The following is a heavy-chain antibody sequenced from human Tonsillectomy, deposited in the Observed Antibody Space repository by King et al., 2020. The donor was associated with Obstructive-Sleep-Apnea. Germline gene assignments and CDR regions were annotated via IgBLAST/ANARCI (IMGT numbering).Heavy chain of an antibody. D-gene: IGHD3-22*01. V-gene: IGHV3-30*04. CDR3: ARDGDSSGYYNGLLYYYYYGMDV. CDR2: ISYDGSNK. CDR1: GFTFSSYA. J-gene: IGHJ6*02. Sequence: QVQLVESGGGVVQPGRSLRLSCAASGFTFSSYAMHWVRQAPGKGLEWVAVISYDGSNKYYADSVKGRFTISRDNSKKTLYLQMNRRRAEDTAVYYCARDGDSSGYYNGLLYYYYYGMDVWGQGTTVTVSS.